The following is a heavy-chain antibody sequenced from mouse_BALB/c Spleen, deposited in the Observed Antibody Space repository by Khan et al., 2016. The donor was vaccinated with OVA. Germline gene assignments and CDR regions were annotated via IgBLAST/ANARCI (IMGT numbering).Heavy chain of an antibody. CDR2: IYYSGTI. J-gene: IGHJ1*01. CDR1: GISITTGNYR. Sequence: VQLKESGPGLVKPSQTVSLTCTVTGISITTGNYRWSWIRQFPEHKLEWIGNIYYSGTITYNPSLTSRTTITRDTSKSQFFLEMNSLTAEDTATYFCARDYGSLYWYFDVWGAGTTVTVSS. V-gene: IGHV3-5*02. D-gene: IGHD1-1*01. CDR3: ARDYGSLYWYFDV.